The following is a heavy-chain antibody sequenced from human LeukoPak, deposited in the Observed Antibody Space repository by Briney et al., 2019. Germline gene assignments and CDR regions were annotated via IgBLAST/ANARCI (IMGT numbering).Heavy chain of an antibody. V-gene: IGHV3-53*01. CDR2: IYSGGST. Sequence: TGGPLRLSCAASGFTVSSNYMSWVRQAPGKGLEWVSVIYSGGSTYYADSVKGRFTISRDNSKNTLYLQMNSLRAEDTAVYYCARFDDSSGYYFVFQHWGQGTLVTVSS. CDR1: GFTVSSNY. D-gene: IGHD3-22*01. J-gene: IGHJ1*01. CDR3: ARFDDSSGYYFVFQH.